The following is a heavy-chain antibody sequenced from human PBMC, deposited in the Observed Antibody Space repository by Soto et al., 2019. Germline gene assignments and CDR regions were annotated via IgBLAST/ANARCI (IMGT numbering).Heavy chain of an antibody. Sequence: EVRLLESGGGLVQSGGSLRLSCVASGFTLSSYAMSWVRQAPEKGLEWVSAISGSGTSTYYTDSVKGRFTISRNNSENTLYLQMNSLRAEDTATYFCAREVVLGGTNFYYYGLGVWGQGATVADSS. D-gene: IGHD3-10*01. CDR2: ISGSGTST. V-gene: IGHV3-23*01. CDR3: AREVVLGGTNFYYYGLGV. J-gene: IGHJ6*02. CDR1: GFTLSSYA.